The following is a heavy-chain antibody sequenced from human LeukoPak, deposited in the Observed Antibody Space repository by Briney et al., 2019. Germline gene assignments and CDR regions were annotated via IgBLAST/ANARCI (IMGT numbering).Heavy chain of an antibody. CDR2: FDLGDGET. CDR1: GYTLTELS. V-gene: IGHV1-24*01. J-gene: IGHJ4*02. D-gene: IGHD5-12*01. Sequence: ASVKVSCKVSGYTLTELSMHWVRQAPGKGLEWMGGFDLGDGETIFAQKFPGRVTMTEDTSTDTAYMELRSLTSEDTAVYYCAAGDPWHLLDYWGQGTLVTVPS. CDR3: AAGDPWHLLDY.